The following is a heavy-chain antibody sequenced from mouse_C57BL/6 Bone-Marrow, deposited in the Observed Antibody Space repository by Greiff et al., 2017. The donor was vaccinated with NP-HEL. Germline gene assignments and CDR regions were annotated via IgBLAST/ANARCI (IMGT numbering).Heavy chain of an antibody. CDR1: GYTFTSYW. CDR2: IDPSDSYT. Sequence: QVQLKQPGAELVKPGASVKLSCKASGYTFTSYWMQWVKQRPGQGLEWIGEIDPSDSYTNYNQKFKGKATLTVDTSSSTAYMQLSSLTSEDSAVYYCARWLLRYPMDYWGQGTSVTVSS. J-gene: IGHJ4*01. CDR3: ARWLLRYPMDY. V-gene: IGHV1-50*01. D-gene: IGHD1-1*01.